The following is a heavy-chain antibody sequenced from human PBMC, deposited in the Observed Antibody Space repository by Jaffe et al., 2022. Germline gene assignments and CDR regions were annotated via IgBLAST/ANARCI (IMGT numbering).Heavy chain of an antibody. Sequence: QMQLVQSGPEVKKPGTSVKVSCKASGFTFTSSAVQWVRQARGQRLEWIGWIVVGSGNTNYAQKFQERVTITRDMSTSTAYMELSSLRSEDTAVYYCAADVSGYDPDYWGQGTLVTVSS. CDR1: GFTFTSSA. CDR3: AADVSGYDPDY. CDR2: IVVGSGNT. D-gene: IGHD5-12*01. J-gene: IGHJ4*02. V-gene: IGHV1-58*01.